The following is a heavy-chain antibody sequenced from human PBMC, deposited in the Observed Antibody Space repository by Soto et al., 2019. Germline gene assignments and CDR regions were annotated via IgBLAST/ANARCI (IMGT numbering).Heavy chain of an antibody. D-gene: IGHD3-22*01. CDR2: ISGHNGST. J-gene: IGHJ4*02. Sequence: ASVKVSCKASGYSFTSYCISWVRQAPGQGPEWMGWISGHNGSTNHPQSLQGRVTMTTDTSRNTAYMELRSLRSDDTAVYYCARHRFNYYDDTVYYYFDYWGQGTLVTVSS. CDR3: ARHRFNYYDDTVYYYFDY. CDR1: GYSFTSYC. V-gene: IGHV1-18*04.